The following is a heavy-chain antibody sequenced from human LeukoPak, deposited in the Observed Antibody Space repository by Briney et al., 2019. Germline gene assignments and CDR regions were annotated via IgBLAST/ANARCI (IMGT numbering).Heavy chain of an antibody. V-gene: IGHV4-59*01. CDR1: GVSFSGYY. J-gene: IGHJ3*02. D-gene: IGHD1-1*01. CDR2: IYYSGST. Sequence: PSETLSLTCAVYGVSFSGYYWSWIRQPPGKGLEWIGYIYYSGSTNYNPSLKSRVTISVDTSKNQFSLKLSSVTAADTAVYYCARETVSGTSDAFDIWGQGTMVTVSS. CDR3: ARETVSGTSDAFDI.